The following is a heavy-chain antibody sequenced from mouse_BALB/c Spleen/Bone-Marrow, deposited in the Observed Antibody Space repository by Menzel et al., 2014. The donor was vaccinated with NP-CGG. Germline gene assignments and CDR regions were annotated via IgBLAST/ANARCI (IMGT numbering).Heavy chain of an antibody. CDR3: ARGDGYYVDFDY. Sequence: LVKTGASVKISCKASGYSFTWYYIYWVKQSHGKSLEWVGYISCYNGATSYNQKFKGKATFTVDTSSSTAYMQFNSLTSEDSAVYYCARGDGYYVDFDYWGQGTTLTVSS. CDR2: ISCYNGAT. J-gene: IGHJ2*01. V-gene: IGHV1S34*01. CDR1: GYSFTWYY. D-gene: IGHD2-3*01.